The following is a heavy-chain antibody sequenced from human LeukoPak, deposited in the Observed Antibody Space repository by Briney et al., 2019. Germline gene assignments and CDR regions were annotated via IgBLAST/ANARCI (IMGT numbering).Heavy chain of an antibody. J-gene: IGHJ6*02. V-gene: IGHV3-23*01. Sequence: SGGSLRHSCAASGFTLSSYAMSWVRQAPGKGLEWVSAISGSGGSTYYADSVKGRFTISRDNSKNTLYLQMNSLRAEDTAVYYCAKSSTGRYYYYYGMDVWGQGTTVTVSS. CDR1: GFTLSSYA. CDR3: AKSSTGRYYYYYGMDV. CDR2: ISGSGGST.